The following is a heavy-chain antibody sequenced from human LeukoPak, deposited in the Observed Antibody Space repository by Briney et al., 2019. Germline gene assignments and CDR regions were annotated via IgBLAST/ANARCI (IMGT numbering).Heavy chain of an antibody. CDR2: IYHSGST. CDR1: GYSITSGYY. CDR3: ARVFMPDGSGSRWFDP. D-gene: IGHD3-10*01. Sequence: SSETLSLICTVSGYSITSGYYWGWIRQPPGKALEWIGSIYHSGSTYYNPSLKSRVTISVDTSKKQFSLKLSSVTAADTAVYYCARVFMPDGSGSRWFDPWGQGTLVTVSS. V-gene: IGHV4-38-2*02. J-gene: IGHJ5*02.